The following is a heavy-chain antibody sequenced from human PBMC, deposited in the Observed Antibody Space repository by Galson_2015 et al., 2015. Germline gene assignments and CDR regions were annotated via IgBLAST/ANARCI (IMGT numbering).Heavy chain of an antibody. D-gene: IGHD2-2*01. CDR2: IKSTTDGGTT. J-gene: IGHJ4*01. Sequence: SLRLSCAVSGATFSDAWMGWVRQAPGKGLEWVGRIKSTTDGGTTDYAAPVKGRFSISRDDSRNMLFLLMDSLKTEDTAVYYCTTPAVPAKYWGHGTLVTVSS. CDR1: GATFSDAW. CDR3: TTPAVPAKY. V-gene: IGHV3-15*01.